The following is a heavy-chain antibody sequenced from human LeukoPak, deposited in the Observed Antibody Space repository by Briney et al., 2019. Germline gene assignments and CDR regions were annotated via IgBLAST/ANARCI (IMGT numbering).Heavy chain of an antibody. CDR2: IRDDGSNK. D-gene: IGHD5-18*01. Sequence: GGALRLSCAASGFTFSSYGMHWVRQAPGKGREGVAFIRDDGSNKYYADSVKGRFTISRDNSKNTLYLQMNSLRAEDPAVYYCAKADTAMDLFDYWGQGPLVTVSS. J-gene: IGHJ4*02. CDR1: GFTFSSYG. V-gene: IGHV3-30*02. CDR3: AKADTAMDLFDY.